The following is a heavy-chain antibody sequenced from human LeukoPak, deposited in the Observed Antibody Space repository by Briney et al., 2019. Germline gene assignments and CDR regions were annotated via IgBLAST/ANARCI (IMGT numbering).Heavy chain of an antibody. D-gene: IGHD6-19*01. CDR1: GGSISSSSYY. V-gene: IGHV4-39*07. CDR3: AREGPGQWLPYGDDY. CDR2: IYYSGST. Sequence: SETLSLTCTVSGGSISSSSYYWGWIRQPPGKGLEWIGSIYYSGSTYYNPSLKSRVTISVDTSKNQFSLKLSSVTAADTAVYYCAREGPGQWLPYGDDYWGQGTLVTVSS. J-gene: IGHJ4*02.